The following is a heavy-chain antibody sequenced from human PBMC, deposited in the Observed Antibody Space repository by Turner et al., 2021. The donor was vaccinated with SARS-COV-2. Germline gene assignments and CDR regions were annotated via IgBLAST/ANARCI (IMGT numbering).Heavy chain of an antibody. CDR1: GNTLTEFS. J-gene: IGHJ3*02. V-gene: IGHV1-24*01. CDR2: FIHEYGDT. D-gene: IGHD5-18*01. Sequence: HVQLFQSGAEVKKPGASVKVSCTVSGNTLTEFSMHWVRQAPGKGLEWMGGFIHEYGDTIYAQKFQGRVTMNEDNSADTAYMELSSPRSEDTAAYYCATCRDGYNWGAFHIWGQGTMVTVSS. CDR3: ATCRDGYNWGAFHI.